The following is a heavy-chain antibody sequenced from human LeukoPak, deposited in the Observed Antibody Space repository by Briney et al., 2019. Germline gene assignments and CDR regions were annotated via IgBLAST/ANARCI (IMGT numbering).Heavy chain of an antibody. D-gene: IGHD3-22*01. CDR3: AKSPLSSGSPYYFDY. Sequence: GGSLRLPCAASGFTFSSYGMSWVRQAPGKGLDWVSTISSSGASTYYADSVKGRFTVSRDSSKNTLYLLMHSLRAEDTAVYYCAKSPLSSGSPYYFDYWGQGTLVTVSS. CDR2: ISSSGAST. V-gene: IGHV3-23*01. J-gene: IGHJ4*02. CDR1: GFTFSSYG.